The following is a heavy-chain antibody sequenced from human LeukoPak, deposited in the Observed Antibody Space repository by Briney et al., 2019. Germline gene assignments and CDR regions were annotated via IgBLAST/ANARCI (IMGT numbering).Heavy chain of an antibody. CDR1: GYTFTSYG. J-gene: IGHJ3*02. D-gene: IGHD1-1*01. Sequence: SVKVSCKASGYTFTSYGISWVRQAPGQGLEWMGGIIPIFGTANYAQKFQGRVTITADESTSTAYMELSSLRSEDTAVYYCAARQLERLDDAFDIWGQGTMVTVSS. V-gene: IGHV1-69*13. CDR3: AARQLERLDDAFDI. CDR2: IIPIFGTA.